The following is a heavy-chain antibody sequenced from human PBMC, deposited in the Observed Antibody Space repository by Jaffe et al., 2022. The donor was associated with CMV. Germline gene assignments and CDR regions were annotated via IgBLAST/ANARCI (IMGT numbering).Heavy chain of an antibody. CDR3: ATGRIEPPAGLDY. V-gene: IGHV5-10-1*03. CDR1: GYSFTTYW. J-gene: IGHJ4*02. Sequence: EVQLVQSGAEVKKPGESLRISCEGSGYSFTTYWIHWVRQMPGKGLEYMGRIDPSDSYTNYSPSFQGHVTISADKSISTAYLQWSSLKASDTAMYYCATGRIEPPAGLDYWGQGTLVTVSS. CDR2: IDPSDSYT. D-gene: IGHD5-18*01.